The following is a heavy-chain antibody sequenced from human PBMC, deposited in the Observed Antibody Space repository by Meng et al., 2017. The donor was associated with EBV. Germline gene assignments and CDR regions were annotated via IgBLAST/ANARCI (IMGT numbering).Heavy chain of an antibody. D-gene: IGHD1-26*01. V-gene: IGHV3-15*01. CDR1: EFTFTSAW. CDR2: IRSQVDGRTA. Sequence: VQLVESGGGLVKAGESLKLSCAASEFTFTSAWMNWVRQAPGKGLEWVGRIRSQVDGRTADYSAPVKGRFTISRDDSKHTLYLQMNSLKIEDSAVYYCTTDEGGSRFWGQGTLVTVSS. CDR3: TTDEGGSRF. J-gene: IGHJ4*02.